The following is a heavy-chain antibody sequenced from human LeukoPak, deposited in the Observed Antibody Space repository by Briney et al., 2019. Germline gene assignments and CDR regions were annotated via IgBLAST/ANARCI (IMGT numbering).Heavy chain of an antibody. Sequence: SETLSLTCTVSGGSISSSSYYWGWIRQPPGKGLEWIGSIYYSGGTYYNPSLKSRVTISVDTSKNQFSLKLSSVTAADTAVYYCARRIRGSGWYVDYWGQGTLVTASS. J-gene: IGHJ4*02. CDR3: ARRIRGSGWYVDY. V-gene: IGHV4-39*01. CDR1: GGSISSSSYY. CDR2: IYYSGGT. D-gene: IGHD6-19*01.